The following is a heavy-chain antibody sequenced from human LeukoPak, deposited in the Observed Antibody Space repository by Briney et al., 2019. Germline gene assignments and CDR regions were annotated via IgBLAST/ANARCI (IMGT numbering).Heavy chain of an antibody. Sequence: GGSLRLSSAASGFTFSSYGMHWVRQAPGKGLEWVAVIWYDGSNKYYADSVKGRFTISRDNSKNTLYLQMNSLRAEDTAVYYCARDGRGVIIDYWGQGTLVTVSS. J-gene: IGHJ4*02. V-gene: IGHV3-33*01. CDR1: GFTFSSYG. CDR3: ARDGRGVIIDY. D-gene: IGHD3-10*01. CDR2: IWYDGSNK.